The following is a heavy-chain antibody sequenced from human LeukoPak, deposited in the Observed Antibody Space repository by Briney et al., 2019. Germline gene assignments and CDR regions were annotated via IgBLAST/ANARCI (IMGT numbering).Heavy chain of an antibody. Sequence: KSGESLKISCKGSGYSFTSYWISWVRQMPGKGLEWMGRIDPSDSYTNYSPSFQGHVTISADKSISTAYLQWSSLKASDTAMYYCARQVDNQHHPYGDFDYWGQGTLVTVSS. CDR3: ARQVDNQHHPYGDFDY. V-gene: IGHV5-10-1*01. CDR2: IDPSDSYT. D-gene: IGHD1-14*01. CDR1: GYSFTSYW. J-gene: IGHJ4*02.